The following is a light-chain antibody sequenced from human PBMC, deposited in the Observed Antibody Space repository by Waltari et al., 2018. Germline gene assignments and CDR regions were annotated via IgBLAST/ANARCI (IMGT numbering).Light chain of an antibody. Sequence: EIVLTQSPGTLSLSPGERATLSCRASQSVSSSYLAWYQQKPGQAPRLLIYGASSRFTGIPDRFSVSGSGTDFTLTISRLEPEDFAVYYCQQYGSSPWTFGQGTKVEIK. CDR1: QSVSSSY. J-gene: IGKJ1*01. V-gene: IGKV3-20*01. CDR2: GAS. CDR3: QQYGSSPWT.